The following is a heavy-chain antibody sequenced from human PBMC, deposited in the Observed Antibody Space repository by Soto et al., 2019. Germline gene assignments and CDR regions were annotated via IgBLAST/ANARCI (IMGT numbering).Heavy chain of an antibody. CDR1: GYTFTSYG. J-gene: IGHJ4*02. CDR3: AKVLSSEKYLVEY. D-gene: IGHD3-10*01. CDR2: ISAYNGNT. Sequence: VKVSCKASGYTFTSYGISWVRQAPGQGLEWMGWISAYNGNTNYAQKLQGRVTMTTDTSTSTAYMELRSLRSDDTAIYYCAKVLSSEKYLVEYWGLGTLVTVSS. V-gene: IGHV1-18*01.